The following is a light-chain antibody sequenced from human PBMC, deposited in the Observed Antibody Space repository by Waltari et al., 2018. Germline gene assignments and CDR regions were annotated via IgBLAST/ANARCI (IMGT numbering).Light chain of an antibody. CDR2: DVS. CDR3: SSQSSNNVVL. V-gene: IGLV2-14*01. J-gene: IGLJ2*01. Sequence: QSALTQPASVSASPGQSVTIFCTGTSNDVGGYNSVSWYQEHPGHAPRVIIYDVSDRPSGVSDRFSGSKSGNTASLTISGLQAEDEADYYCSSQSSNNVVLFGGGTKLTVL. CDR1: SNDVGGYNS.